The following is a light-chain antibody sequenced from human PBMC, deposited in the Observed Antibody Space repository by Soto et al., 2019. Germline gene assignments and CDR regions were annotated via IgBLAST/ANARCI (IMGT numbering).Light chain of an antibody. CDR1: QSVSSN. V-gene: IGKV3-15*01. CDR3: QRYNNWQPYT. CDR2: GAS. J-gene: IGKJ2*01. Sequence: EIVMTQSPATLSVSPGERATLSCRASQSVSSNLAWYQQKPGQAPRLLIYGASTRATGIPARFSGSGSGTEFTLTTSSLQYEAFAVYYCQRYNNWQPYTFGQGTKLEIK.